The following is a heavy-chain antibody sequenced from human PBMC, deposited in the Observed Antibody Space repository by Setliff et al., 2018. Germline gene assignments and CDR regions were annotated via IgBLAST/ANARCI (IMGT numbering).Heavy chain of an antibody. CDR2: INYNGGDT. CDR3: SRARHFGMDV. J-gene: IGHJ6*02. V-gene: IGHV1-2*02. Sequence: ASVKVSCKASGYIFSDHYMRWVRQAPGKGLEWMGWINYNGGDTNYAQTFEGRLTLTSDTSIRTTYMELATLRSDDTAVYCCSRARHFGMDVWGQGTTVTVSS. CDR1: GYIFSDHY.